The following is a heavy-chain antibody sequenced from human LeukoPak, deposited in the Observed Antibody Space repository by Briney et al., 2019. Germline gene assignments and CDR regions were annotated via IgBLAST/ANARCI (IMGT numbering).Heavy chain of an antibody. CDR2: IYYSGST. Sequence: PSETLSLTCTVSGGSISSSSYYWGWIRQPPGKGLEWIGSIYYSGSTYYNPSLKSRVTISVDTSKNQFSLKLSSVTAADTAVYYCASGGITMIVVVPSDDAFDIWGQGTMVTVSS. CDR1: GGSISSSSYY. D-gene: IGHD3-22*01. J-gene: IGHJ3*02. CDR3: ASGGITMIVVVPSDDAFDI. V-gene: IGHV4-39*07.